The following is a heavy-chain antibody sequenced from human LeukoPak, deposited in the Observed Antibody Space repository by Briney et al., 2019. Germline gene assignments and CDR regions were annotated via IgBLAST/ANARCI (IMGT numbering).Heavy chain of an antibody. J-gene: IGHJ4*02. CDR2: FQPSGNT. V-gene: IGHV4-4*07. D-gene: IGHD3-16*01. CDR3: ARDRGSGNYDY. Sequence: SETLSLTCTVSGGSISSYYWSWIRQPPGKGLEWIGRFQPSGNTNYNPSLKSRLTLSVDTSKNQFSLKLTSVTAADTAVYYCARDRGSGNYDYWGQGTLVTVSS. CDR1: GGSISSYY.